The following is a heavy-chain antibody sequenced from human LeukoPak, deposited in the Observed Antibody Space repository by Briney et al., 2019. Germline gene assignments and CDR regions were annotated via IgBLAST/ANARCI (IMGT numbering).Heavy chain of an antibody. V-gene: IGHV1-2*02. CDR1: GYTFTGYY. CDR3: ARELRDCSSTSCTNWFDP. D-gene: IGHD2-2*01. J-gene: IGHJ5*02. Sequence: ASVKVSCKASGYTFTGYYMHWVRQAPGQGLEWMGWINPNSGGTNYAQKFQGRVTMTRDTSISTAYMELSRLRSDDTAMYYCARELRDCSSTSCTNWFDPWGQGTLVTVSS. CDR2: INPNSGGT.